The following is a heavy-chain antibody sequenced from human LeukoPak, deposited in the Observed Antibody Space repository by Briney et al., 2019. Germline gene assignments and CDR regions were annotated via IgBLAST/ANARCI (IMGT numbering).Heavy chain of an antibody. CDR3: ARDYSGSGSVDY. J-gene: IGHJ4*02. CDR2: ISSDGRDK. Sequence: GGSLRLSCVASGXTFSSYAMHWVLQAPGKGLEWVSVISSDGRDKYYADSVKGRFTISGDNSKNTLYLQMNSLRAEDTAVYYCARDYSGSGSVDYWGQGTLVTVSS. CDR1: GXTFSSYA. D-gene: IGHD3-10*01. V-gene: IGHV3-30*03.